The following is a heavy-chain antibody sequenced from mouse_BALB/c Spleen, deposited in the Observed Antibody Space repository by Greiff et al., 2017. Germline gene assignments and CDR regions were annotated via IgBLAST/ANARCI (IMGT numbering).Heavy chain of an antibody. CDR1: GYTFTDYN. CDR2: IYPYNGGT. V-gene: IGHV1S29*02. D-gene: IGHD2-4*01. J-gene: IGHJ4*01. CDR3: ARRMITTGRYYYAMDD. Sequence: VQLQQSGPELVKPGASVKISCKASGYTFTDYNMHWVKQSHGKSLEWIGYIYPYNGGTGYNQKFKSKATLTVDNSSSTAYMELRSLTSEDSAVYYCARRMITTGRYYYAMDDWGQGTSGTVSS.